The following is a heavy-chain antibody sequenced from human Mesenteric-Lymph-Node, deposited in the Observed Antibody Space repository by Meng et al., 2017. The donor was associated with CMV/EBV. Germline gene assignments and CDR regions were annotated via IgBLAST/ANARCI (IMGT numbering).Heavy chain of an antibody. V-gene: IGHV3-13*03. CDR2: IGTAGDT. CDR1: GFTFSSYD. Sequence: GGSLRLSCAACGFTFSSYDMRWVRQATGKGLEWVSAIGTAGDTYYPGSVKGQFTISRENAKNSLYLQMNSLRAGDTAVYYCAKDLYDGFWSGYPPDYWGQGTLVTVSS. D-gene: IGHD3-3*01. J-gene: IGHJ4*02. CDR3: AKDLYDGFWSGYPPDY.